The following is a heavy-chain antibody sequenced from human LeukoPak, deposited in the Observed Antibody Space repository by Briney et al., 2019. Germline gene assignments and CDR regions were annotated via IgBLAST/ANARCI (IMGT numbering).Heavy chain of an antibody. CDR2: ISYDGSDK. Sequence: PGGSLRLSCAASGFTFSSHGMHWVRQVPGKGLEWMIVISYDGSDKYYADSVKGRFTISRDNSKNTLYLQMNSLRAEDTAVYYCAKSRQRSSVGGMDVWGQGTTVTVSS. CDR1: GFTFSSHG. CDR3: AKSRQRSSVGGMDV. J-gene: IGHJ6*02. D-gene: IGHD3-22*01. V-gene: IGHV3-30*18.